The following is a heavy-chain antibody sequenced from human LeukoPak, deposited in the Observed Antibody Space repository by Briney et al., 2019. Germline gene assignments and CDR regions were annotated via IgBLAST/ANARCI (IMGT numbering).Heavy chain of an antibody. CDR1: GGSISSSSYY. CDR2: IYYSGSP. V-gene: IGHV4-39*01. Sequence: KPSETLSLTCTVSGGSISSSSYYWGWIRQPPGKRLEWIGSIYYSGSPYYNPSLKSRVTISVDTSKNQFSLKLSSVTAADTAVYYCARQRLTEYSSSRFDYWGQGTLVTVSS. CDR3: ARQRLTEYSSSRFDY. J-gene: IGHJ4*02. D-gene: IGHD6-6*01.